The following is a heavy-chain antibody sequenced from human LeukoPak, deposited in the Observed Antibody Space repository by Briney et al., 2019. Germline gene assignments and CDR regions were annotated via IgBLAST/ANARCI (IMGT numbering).Heavy chain of an antibody. V-gene: IGHV3-66*01. Sequence: GGSLRLSCAASGLTVSSNSMRWVRQAPGKGLEWVSVIYSAGATYYADSVRGRFTISRDNSKNTVYLQMNSLRAEDTAVYYCARGSTGTKGVDYWGQGTLVTVSS. CDR2: IYSAGAT. CDR3: ARGSTGTKGVDY. CDR1: GLTVSSNS. J-gene: IGHJ4*02. D-gene: IGHD1-7*01.